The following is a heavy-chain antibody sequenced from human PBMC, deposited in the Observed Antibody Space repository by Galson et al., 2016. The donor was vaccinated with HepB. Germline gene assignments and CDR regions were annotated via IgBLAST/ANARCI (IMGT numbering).Heavy chain of an antibody. D-gene: IGHD3-16*01. CDR3: GKHGGFDY. V-gene: IGHV3-23*01. J-gene: IGHJ4*02. CDR2: ITGSGDAT. CDR1: GFSFSTSG. Sequence: SLRLSCAASGFSFSTSGMSWVRQTPGRGLEWVSGITGSGDATHYADSVRGRFTISRDNSKNTLYLYMDSLRVGDTAVYYWGKHGGFDYWGQGAPVTVSS.